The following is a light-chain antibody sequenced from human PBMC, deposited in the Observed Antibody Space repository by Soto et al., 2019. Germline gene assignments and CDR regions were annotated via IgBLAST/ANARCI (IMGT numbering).Light chain of an antibody. Sequence: EIVMTQSPSTLSVSPGEGVTLSCRASQSIIDNLAWYQQKPGHTPRLLIYDVYSRASGIPARFSGSSSGTDYTLTISSLQSEDSAVYYCQQYFDWPLTFGGGTNVEI. CDR1: QSIIDN. CDR3: QQYFDWPLT. V-gene: IGKV3-15*01. J-gene: IGKJ4*01. CDR2: DVY.